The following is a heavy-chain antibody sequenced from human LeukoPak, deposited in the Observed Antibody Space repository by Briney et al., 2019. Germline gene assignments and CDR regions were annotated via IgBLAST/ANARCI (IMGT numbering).Heavy chain of an antibody. CDR2: ITSSRSYI. CDR1: GFTFSSYS. D-gene: IGHD2-21*01. Sequence: GGSLRLSCAASGFTFSSYSMNWVRQAPGKGLEWVSSITSSRSYIYYADSVKGRFTISRDNARNSLYLQMNSLRAEDTAVYYCARDSPNEAILWWSIDYWGQGTLVTVSS. CDR3: ARDSPNEAILWWSIDY. J-gene: IGHJ4*02. V-gene: IGHV3-21*01.